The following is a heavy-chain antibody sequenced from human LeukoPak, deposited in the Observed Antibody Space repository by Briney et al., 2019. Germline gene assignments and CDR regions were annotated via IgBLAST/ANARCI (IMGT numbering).Heavy chain of an antibody. D-gene: IGHD2-2*01. J-gene: IGHJ6*02. V-gene: IGHV1-2*02. Sequence: GASVKVSCKASGYTFTGYYIHWVRQAPGQGLEWMGWMNPNSGGTNYAQKFRGRVTMTRDTSVSTAYMELSRLTSDDTAVYYCARDHIVVVPAAKSYYYYGLDVWGQGTTVTVSS. CDR2: MNPNSGGT. CDR1: GYTFTGYY. CDR3: ARDHIVVVPAAKSYYYYGLDV.